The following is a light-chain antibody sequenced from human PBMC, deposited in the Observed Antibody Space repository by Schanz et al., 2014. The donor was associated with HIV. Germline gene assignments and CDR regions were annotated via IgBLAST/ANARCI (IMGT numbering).Light chain of an antibody. CDR1: QSVSSSY. Sequence: EIVLTQSPGTLSLSPGERATLSCRASQSVSSSYLAWYQQKPGQAPRLLIYGASSRATGIPDRFSGSGSGTDFTLTISRLEPDDFAVYFCQQYDSSPLTFGPGTKWIAN. CDR2: GAS. V-gene: IGKV3-20*01. CDR3: QQYDSSPLT. J-gene: IGKJ3*01.